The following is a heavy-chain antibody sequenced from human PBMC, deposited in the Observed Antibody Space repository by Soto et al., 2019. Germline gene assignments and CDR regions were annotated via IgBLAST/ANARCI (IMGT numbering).Heavy chain of an antibody. J-gene: IGHJ4*02. V-gene: IGHV1-69*01. Sequence: QVQLVQSGAEVKKPGSSVKVSCKASGGTFSSYAISWVRQAPGQGLEWMGGIIPIFGTANYAQKFQGRVTITADESTGTAYMELSSLRSEDTAVYYCARISYYYGSGSYRSPNDYWGQGTLVTVSS. CDR3: ARISYYYGSGSYRSPNDY. CDR1: GGTFSSYA. CDR2: IIPIFGTA. D-gene: IGHD3-10*01.